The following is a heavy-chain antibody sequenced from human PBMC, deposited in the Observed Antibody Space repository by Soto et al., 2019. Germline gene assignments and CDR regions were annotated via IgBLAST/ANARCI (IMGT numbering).Heavy chain of an antibody. CDR3: ARIAGFCSGGSCYTDYYFDS. CDR1: GYSFTSYW. V-gene: IGHV5-51*01. CDR2: IYPGDSDT. D-gene: IGHD2-15*01. J-gene: IGHJ4*02. Sequence: LKISCKGSGYSFTSYWIAWVRQMPGKGLEWMGIIYPGDSDTRYSPSFQGQVTLSVDKSISTAYLQWSSLKASDAAMYYCARIAGFCSGGSCYTDYYFDSWGQGALVTVSS.